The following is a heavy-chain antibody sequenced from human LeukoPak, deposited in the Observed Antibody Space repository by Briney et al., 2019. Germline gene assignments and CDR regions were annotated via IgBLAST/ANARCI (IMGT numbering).Heavy chain of an antibody. V-gene: IGHV5-51*01. D-gene: IGHD6-13*01. Sequence: GESLKISCKASGDTFTNYWIAWVRQMPWKGREWMGIIYPGDSDTRYSPSVEGQVTISVDKSISTAFLQWSSLKASDTAMYYCARGGVFSSSWFAYFDYWGQGTLVTVSS. CDR2: IYPGDSDT. CDR1: GDTFTNYW. CDR3: ARGGVFSSSWFAYFDY. J-gene: IGHJ4*02.